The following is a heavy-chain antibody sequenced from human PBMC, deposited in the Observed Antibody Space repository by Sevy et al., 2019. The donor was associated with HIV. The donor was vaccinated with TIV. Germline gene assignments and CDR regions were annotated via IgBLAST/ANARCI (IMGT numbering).Heavy chain of an antibody. Sequence: GGSLRLSCAASGFTVTNNYISWVRQAPGKGLEWVSAISGSGGSTYYADSVKGRFTISRDNSKNTLYLQMNSLRAEDTAVYYCAKVRGRYDSSGFDYWGQGTLVTVSS. CDR3: AKVRGRYDSSGFDY. J-gene: IGHJ4*02. CDR2: ISGSGGST. D-gene: IGHD3-22*01. V-gene: IGHV3-23*01. CDR1: GFTVTNNY.